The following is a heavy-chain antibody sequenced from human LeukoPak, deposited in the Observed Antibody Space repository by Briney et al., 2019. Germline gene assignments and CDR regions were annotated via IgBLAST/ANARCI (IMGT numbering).Heavy chain of an antibody. J-gene: IGHJ4*02. D-gene: IGHD5-12*01. V-gene: IGHV3-74*01. Sequence: GGSLRLSRAGSGFTFSTYWMHWVRQAPGGGLVWVSGINTDGSTTSYADSVKGRFTISRDNAKNTVYLQMSSLRAEDTAVYYCAKESGYDVDLEYWGQGALVTVSS. CDR1: GFTFSTYW. CDR2: INTDGSTT. CDR3: AKESGYDVDLEY.